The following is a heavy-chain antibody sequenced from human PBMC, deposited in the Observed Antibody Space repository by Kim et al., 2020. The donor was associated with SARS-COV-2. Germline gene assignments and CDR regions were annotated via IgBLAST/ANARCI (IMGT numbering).Heavy chain of an antibody. CDR3: AHKKDLVTGTLREFDY. CDR2: IYWDDDK. J-gene: IGHJ4*02. CDR1: GFSLSTSGVG. D-gene: IGHD2-21*02. V-gene: IGHV2-5*02. Sequence: SGPTLVNPTQTLTLTCTFSGFSLSTSGVGVGWIRQPPGKALEWLALIYWDDDKRYSPSLKSRLTITKDTSKNQVVLTMTNMDPVDTATYYCAHKKDLVTGTLREFDYWGQGILVTVSS.